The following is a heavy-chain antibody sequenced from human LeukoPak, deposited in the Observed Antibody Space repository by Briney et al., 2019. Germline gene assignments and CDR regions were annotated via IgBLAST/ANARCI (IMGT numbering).Heavy chain of an antibody. Sequence: GGSLRLSCAASGFTFRTNGMPWVRQAPGKGLEWVALISYDGNKKYYADSVKGRFTISRDNAKNTVYLQMSSLRAEDTAVYYCARGGYGHNMDVWGEGTTVTVSS. J-gene: IGHJ6*03. CDR1: GFTFRTNG. V-gene: IGHV3-33*05. CDR2: ISYDGNKK. CDR3: ARGGYGHNMDV. D-gene: IGHD3-10*01.